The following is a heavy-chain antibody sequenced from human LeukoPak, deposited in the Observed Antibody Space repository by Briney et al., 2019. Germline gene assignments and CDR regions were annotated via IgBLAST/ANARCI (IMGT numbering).Heavy chain of an antibody. V-gene: IGHV3-74*01. CDR3: ASAIVGATFYYYGMDV. D-gene: IGHD1-26*01. CDR1: GFTFSSYW. Sequence: GGSLRLSCAASGFTFSSYWMHWVRQAPGKGLVWVSRINSDGSSTSYADSVKGRFTTSRDNAKNTLYLQMNSLRAEDTAVYYCASAIVGATFYYYGMDVWGQGTTVTVSS. J-gene: IGHJ6*02. CDR2: INSDGSST.